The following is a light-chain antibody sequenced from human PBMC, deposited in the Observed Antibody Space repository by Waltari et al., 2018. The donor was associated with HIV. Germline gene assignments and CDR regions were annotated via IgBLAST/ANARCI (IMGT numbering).Light chain of an antibody. J-gene: IGKJ1*01. CDR1: HSVFYTPNAKNY. CDR3: QQYYSPPPT. CDR2: WAS. Sequence: DVVMTQSTDALAVSLGERATINCKATHSVFYTPNAKNYIAWYQQRPGQAPKLLIYWASTREFGVSARFSGSGSGTNFTLTITSLQAEDVAVYYCQQYYSPPPTFGQGTKVEIK. V-gene: IGKV4-1*01.